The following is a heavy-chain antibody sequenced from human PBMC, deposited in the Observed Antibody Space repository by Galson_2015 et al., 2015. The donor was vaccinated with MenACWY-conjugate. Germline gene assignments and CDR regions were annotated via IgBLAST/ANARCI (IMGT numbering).Heavy chain of an antibody. CDR3: ARDSGYGGSLDY. Sequence: SLRLSCAASGFTFSSYSMNWVRQAPGKGLEWVSYIRSSSSTIYYADSVKGRFTISRDNVKNSLFLQMSSLRAEDTAVYYCARDSGYGGSLDYWGQGTLVTVSS. CDR2: IRSSSSTI. CDR1: GFTFSSYS. D-gene: IGHD5-12*01. J-gene: IGHJ4*02. V-gene: IGHV3-48*04.